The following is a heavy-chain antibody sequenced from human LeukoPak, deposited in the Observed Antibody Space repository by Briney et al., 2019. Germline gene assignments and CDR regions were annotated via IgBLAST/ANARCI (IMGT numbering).Heavy chain of an antibody. J-gene: IGHJ3*02. CDR3: AKAGGTNDAFDI. CDR2: ISSSGSTI. V-gene: IGHV3-11*04. D-gene: IGHD1-14*01. CDR1: GFTFSDYY. Sequence: GGSLRLSCAASGFTFSDYYMSWIRQAPGKGLEWVSYISSSGSTIYYADSVKGRFTISRDNSKNTLYLQMNSLRAEDTAVYYCAKAGGTNDAFDIWGQGTMVTVSS.